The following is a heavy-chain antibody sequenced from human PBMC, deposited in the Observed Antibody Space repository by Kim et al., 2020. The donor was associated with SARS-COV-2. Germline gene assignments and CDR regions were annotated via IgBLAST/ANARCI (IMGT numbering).Heavy chain of an antibody. CDR2: INHSGST. J-gene: IGHJ3*02. CDR1: GGSFSGYY. Sequence: SETLSLTCAVYGGSFSGYYWSWIRQPPGKGLEWIGEINHSGSTNYNPSLKSRVTISVDTSKNQFSLKLSSVTAADTAVYYCARRGHYDILTGPIITFDIWGQGTMVTVSS. V-gene: IGHV4-34*01. D-gene: IGHD3-9*01. CDR3: ARRGHYDILTGPIITFDI.